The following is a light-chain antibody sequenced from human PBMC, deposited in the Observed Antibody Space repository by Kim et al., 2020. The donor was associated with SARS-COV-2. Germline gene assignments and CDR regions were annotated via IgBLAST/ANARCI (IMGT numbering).Light chain of an antibody. CDR3: QSYDSSNVV. CDR1: SGSIASNF. J-gene: IGLJ2*01. CDR2: EDN. Sequence: NFMLTQPHSVSEYPGKTVTISCTRSSGSIASNFVQWYQQRPGSAPTTVFYEDNQRPSGVPDRFSGSIDSSSNSASLTISGLKTEDEADYYCQSYDSSNVVFGGGTQLTIL. V-gene: IGLV6-57*04.